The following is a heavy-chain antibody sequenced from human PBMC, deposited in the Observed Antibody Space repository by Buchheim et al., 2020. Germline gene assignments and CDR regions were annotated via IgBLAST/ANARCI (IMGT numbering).Heavy chain of an antibody. CDR3: ARVVKSWVTNYFDY. Sequence: QVQLQESGPGLVKPSETLSLTCTVSGGSISSYYWSWIRKPPGKGLEGTGYIYYSGSTNSNPSLKSRVTISVDKSKKQFCLKLSSVTAAETAVYYCARVVKSWVTNYFDYGGQGTL. J-gene: IGHJ4*02. V-gene: IGHV4-59*01. CDR2: IYYSGST. D-gene: IGHD4-17*01. CDR1: GGSISSYY.